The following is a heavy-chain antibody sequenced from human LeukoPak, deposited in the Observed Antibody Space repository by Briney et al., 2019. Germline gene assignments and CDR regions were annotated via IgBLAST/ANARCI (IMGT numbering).Heavy chain of an antibody. Sequence: GGSLRLSCAASGFTFSSYSMNWVRQAPGKVLEWVSSISSSSSYIYYADSVKGRFTISRDNAKNSLYLQMNSLRAEDTAVYYCARGGTWIQLWLGYFDYWGQGTLVTVSS. CDR1: GFTFSSYS. J-gene: IGHJ4*02. CDR3: ARGGTWIQLWLGYFDY. D-gene: IGHD5-18*01. V-gene: IGHV3-21*01. CDR2: ISSSSSYI.